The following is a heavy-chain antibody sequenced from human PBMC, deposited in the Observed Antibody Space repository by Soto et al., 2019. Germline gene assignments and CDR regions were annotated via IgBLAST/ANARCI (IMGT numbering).Heavy chain of an antibody. V-gene: IGHV4-39*01. CDR2: IYYSGST. CDR1: GGSISSSSYY. CDR3: ARHQSHSSTYVDP. Sequence: SETLSLTCTVSGGSISSSSYYWGWIRQPPGKGLEWIGSIYYSGSTYYNPSLKSRVTISVDTSKNQFSLKLSSVTAADTAVYSCARHQSHSSTYVDPRGQGPLAPVSP. J-gene: IGHJ5*02. D-gene: IGHD6-13*01.